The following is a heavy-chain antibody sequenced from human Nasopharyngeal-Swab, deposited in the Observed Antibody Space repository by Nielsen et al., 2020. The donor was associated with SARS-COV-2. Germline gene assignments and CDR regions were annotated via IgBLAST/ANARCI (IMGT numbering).Heavy chain of an antibody. CDR1: GGSISGHDHY. CDR2: IHYSGKT. CDR3: ATVVHYYFAY. J-gene: IGHJ4*02. Sequence: SETLSLPCTVSGGSISGHDHYWGSLREPPGKGLEGIGSIHYSGKTYYNPALKSRVTMSVDTPKNQFSLNLNSVTAADTAVYYCATVVHYYFAYWGQGSLVIVSS. V-gene: IGHV4-39*01. D-gene: IGHD2-15*01.